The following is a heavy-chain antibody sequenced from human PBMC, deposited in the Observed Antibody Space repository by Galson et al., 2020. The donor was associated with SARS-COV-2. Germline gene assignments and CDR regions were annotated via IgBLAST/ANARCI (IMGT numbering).Heavy chain of an antibody. CDR3: AKLAEGRRSSEDY. CDR2: TYYSGST. D-gene: IGHD1-26*01. CDR1: RGSISTYS. Sequence: ETSETLSLTCTIARGSISTYSWSWIRQPPGKGLEWIGRTYYSGSTNYNPSLKSRVTISLDTPNNQFSLKMNSVTAADTAVYYCAKLAEGRRSSEDYWGQGTLVTVSS. V-gene: IGHV4-59*08. J-gene: IGHJ4*02.